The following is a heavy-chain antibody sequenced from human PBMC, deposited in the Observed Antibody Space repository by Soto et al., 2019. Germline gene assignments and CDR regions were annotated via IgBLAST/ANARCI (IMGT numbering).Heavy chain of an antibody. CDR1: GFTVSSNY. D-gene: IGHD6-13*01. CDR3: ARGSYLGGVGVAGYSSSWYNWFDP. J-gene: IGHJ5*02. CDR2: IYSGGST. Sequence: GGSLRLSCAASGFTVSSNYMSWVRQAPGKGLEWVSVIYSGGSTYYADSVKGRFTISRDNSKNTLYLQMNSLRAEDTAVYYGARGSYLGGVGVAGYSSSWYNWFDPWGQGTLVTVSS. V-gene: IGHV3-66*01.